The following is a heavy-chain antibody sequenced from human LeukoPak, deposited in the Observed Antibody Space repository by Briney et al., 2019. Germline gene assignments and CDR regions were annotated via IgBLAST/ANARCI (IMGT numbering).Heavy chain of an antibody. CDR3: ARDSDGFDY. CDR1: GFTFSNTW. CDR2: MKPNGNEK. V-gene: IGHV3-7*01. J-gene: IGHJ4*02. Sequence: GGSLRLSCAASGFTFSNTWMSWVRQAPGKGLEWVTNMKPNGNEKYYVDSVKGRFTISRDNAKHSLYLQMNSLRVEDTAVYYCARDSDGFDYWGQGALVTVSS. D-gene: IGHD2-21*01.